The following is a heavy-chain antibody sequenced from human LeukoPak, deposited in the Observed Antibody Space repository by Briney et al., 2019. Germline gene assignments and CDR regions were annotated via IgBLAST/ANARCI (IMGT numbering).Heavy chain of an antibody. D-gene: IGHD3-22*01. V-gene: IGHV4-34*01. J-gene: IGHJ4*02. Sequence: DPSETLSLTCAVYGGSFSGYYWSWIRQPPGKGLEWIGEINHSGSTNYNPSLRSRVTISVDTSKNQFSLKLSSVTAADTAVYYCARGGRHYYDSSGSFDYWGQGTLVTVSS. CDR2: INHSGST. CDR1: GGSFSGYY. CDR3: ARGGRHYYDSSGSFDY.